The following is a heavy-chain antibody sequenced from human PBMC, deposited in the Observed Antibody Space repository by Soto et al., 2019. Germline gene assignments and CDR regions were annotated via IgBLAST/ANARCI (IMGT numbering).Heavy chain of an antibody. CDR1: NGSFSYYF. D-gene: IGHD6-19*01. Sequence: SETLSLTCGVYNGSFSYYFWNWIRQPPGKGLEWIGEIKESGFATYNPSLKRRVTMSVDTANNQFSLKVTSVTAADTAVYYCARGKSSGPLYYFDTWGQGTLVTVSS. J-gene: IGHJ4*02. CDR3: ARGKSSGPLYYFDT. V-gene: IGHV4-34*01. CDR2: IKESGFA.